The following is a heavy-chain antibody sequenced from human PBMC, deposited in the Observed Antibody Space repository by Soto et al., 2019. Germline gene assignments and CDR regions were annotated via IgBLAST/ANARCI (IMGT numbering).Heavy chain of an antibody. CDR1: GYSFSHYW. V-gene: IGHV5-51*01. Sequence: GETLKICCKGSGYSFSHYWIGWGRQMPGKGLEFMGTIYAGDSDTIYSPSFEGQVTISVDKSISTAYLHWTSLKASDTAIYYCARQHPLDSSAWYNWGQGTLVTVSS. CDR3: ARQHPLDSSAWYN. CDR2: IYAGDSDT. D-gene: IGHD6-19*01. J-gene: IGHJ4*02.